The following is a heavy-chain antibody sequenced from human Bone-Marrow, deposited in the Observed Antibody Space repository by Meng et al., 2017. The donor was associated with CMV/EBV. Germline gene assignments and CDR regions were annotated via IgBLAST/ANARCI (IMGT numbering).Heavy chain of an antibody. D-gene: IGHD3-22*01. CDR3: ARVDYYDRSGYYNYYYYGMDF. V-gene: IGHV3-74*01. J-gene: IGHJ6*02. CDR1: GFTFSSYY. Sequence: GESLKISCAASGFTFSSYYMHWVRQPPGKGLVWVSRINTDGMSTTYADSVKGRFTISRDNAKNTLYLQMSSLRAEDTAVYYCARVDYYDRSGYYNYYYYGMDFWGHGTTVTVSS. CDR2: INTDGMST.